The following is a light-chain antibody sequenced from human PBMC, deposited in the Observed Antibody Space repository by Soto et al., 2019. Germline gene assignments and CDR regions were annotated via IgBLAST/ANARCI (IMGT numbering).Light chain of an antibody. CDR2: EVS. CDR1: SSDVGGYNY. CDR3: SSYTGSNNFV. V-gene: IGLV2-8*01. J-gene: IGLJ7*01. Sequence: QSALTQPPSASGSPGQSVTISCTGTSSDVGGYNYVSWYQQHPGRVPKVMIYEVSKRPSGVPDRFSGSKSGNTASLTVSGLQAEDEADYYCSSYTGSNNFVFGTGTQLTVL.